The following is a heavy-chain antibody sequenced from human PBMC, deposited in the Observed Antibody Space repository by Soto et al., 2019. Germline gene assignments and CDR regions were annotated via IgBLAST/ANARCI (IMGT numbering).Heavy chain of an antibody. Sequence: EVPLVESGGGLVQPGGSLKLSCAASGFTFSGSAMHWVRQASGKGLEWVGRIRSKANNYATVYAASVKGMFTISRDDSTKTAHLQMNSLKTEDTAVYYCARHALQYCGGDCYLLPYFDLWGRGTLVTVSS. J-gene: IGHJ2*01. V-gene: IGHV3-73*02. CDR2: IRSKANNYAT. CDR1: GFTFSGSA. D-gene: IGHD2-21*02. CDR3: ARHALQYCGGDCYLLPYFDL.